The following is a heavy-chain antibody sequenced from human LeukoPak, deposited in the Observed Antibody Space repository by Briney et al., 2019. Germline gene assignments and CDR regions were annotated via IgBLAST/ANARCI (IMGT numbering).Heavy chain of an antibody. D-gene: IGHD2-8*01. J-gene: IGHJ3*02. CDR1: GGSLSSYY. CDR2: IYTSGST. CDR3: ARDSVLTAPEI. V-gene: IGHV4-4*07. Sequence: SETLSLTCTVSGGSLSSYYWSWIRQPAGKGLEWIGRIYTSGSTNYNPSLKSRVTMSVDTSKNQFSLKLSSVTAADTAVYYRARDSVLTAPEIWGQGTMVTVSS.